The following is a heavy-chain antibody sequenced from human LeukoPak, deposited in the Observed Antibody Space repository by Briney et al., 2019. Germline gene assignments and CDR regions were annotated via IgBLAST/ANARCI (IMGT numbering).Heavy chain of an antibody. D-gene: IGHD3-10*01. CDR1: VFTFSSYA. CDR3: AKDGSYYYGSGSYYHYYYYGMDV. Sequence: GRSLRLSCAASVFTFSSYAMSWVRQPPGKGLGWVSTISGIGGRTYYADSWKGLFTISRDNYKNTLYLQMNSLRAEDTAVYYCAKDGSYYYGSGSYYHYYYYGMDVWGQGTTVTVSS. J-gene: IGHJ6*02. V-gene: IGHV3-23*01. CDR2: ISGIGGRT.